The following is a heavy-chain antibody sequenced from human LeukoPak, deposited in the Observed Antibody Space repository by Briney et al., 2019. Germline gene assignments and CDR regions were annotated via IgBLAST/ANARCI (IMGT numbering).Heavy chain of an antibody. CDR2: ISSSSSTI. V-gene: IGHV3-48*03. CDR1: GFTFSSYE. D-gene: IGHD2-2*01. J-gene: IGHJ5*02. CDR3: ARDLEIGYCSSTSCYVWFDP. Sequence: GGSLRLSCAASGFTFSSYEMNWVRQAPGKVLEWLSYISSSSSTIYYADSVKGRFTISRDNAKNSLYLQMNSLRAEDTAVYYCARDLEIGYCSSTSCYVWFDPWGQGTLVTVSS.